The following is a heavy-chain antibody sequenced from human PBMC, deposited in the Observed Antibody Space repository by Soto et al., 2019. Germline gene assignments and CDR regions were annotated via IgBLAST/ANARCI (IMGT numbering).Heavy chain of an antibody. CDR1: GGTFSSYT. CDR3: ARDRTVTNEYYYYYSMDV. J-gene: IGHJ6*03. CDR2: IIPILGIA. Sequence: SVKVSCKASGGTFSSYTISWVRQAPGQGLEWMGRIIPILGIANYAQKFQGRVTITADKSTSTAYMELSSLRSEDTAVYYCARDRTVTNEYYYYYSMDVWGKGTTVTVS. D-gene: IGHD4-17*01. V-gene: IGHV1-69*04.